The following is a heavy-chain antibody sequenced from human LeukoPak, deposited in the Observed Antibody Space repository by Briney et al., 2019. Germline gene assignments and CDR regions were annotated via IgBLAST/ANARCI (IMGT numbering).Heavy chain of an antibody. CDR3: ARDRGAWQQLEPFDY. CDR2: INWNGGST. D-gene: IGHD6-13*01. CDR1: GFNFDDYG. J-gene: IGHJ4*02. Sequence: GGSLRLSCAASGFNFDDYGMSWVRQAPGKGLEWVSGINWNGGSTGYADSVKGRFTISRDNAKNSLYLQMNSLRAEDTAVYYCARDRGAWQQLEPFDYWGQGTLVTVSS. V-gene: IGHV3-20*04.